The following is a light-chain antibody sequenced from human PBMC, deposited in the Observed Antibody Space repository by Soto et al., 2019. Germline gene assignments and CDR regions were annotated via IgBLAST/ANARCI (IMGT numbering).Light chain of an antibody. CDR3: QQYNIWPPWT. CDR2: GAS. CDR1: QSVSSN. J-gene: IGKJ1*01. Sequence: EIVLTQSPATLSVSPGERAPLSCRASQSVSSNLAWYQHKPGQAPRLLIYGASTRATGIPARFSGSGSGTEFTLTISSLQSEDFAVYYCQQYNIWPPWTFGQGTKVDIK. V-gene: IGKV3-15*01.